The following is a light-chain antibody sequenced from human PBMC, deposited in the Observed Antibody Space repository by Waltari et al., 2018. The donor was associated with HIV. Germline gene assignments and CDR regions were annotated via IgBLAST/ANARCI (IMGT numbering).Light chain of an antibody. V-gene: IGLV2-14*01. J-gene: IGLJ1*01. CDR3: SSYTSSSTLYV. CDR1: SSDVGGYNY. Sequence: QAALTQPASVSGSPGQSITISCTGTSSDVGGYNYVSWYQQHPGKAPKLMISEVSKRPSVVTNRFSGSKSGNTASLTISGLQVEDEADYYCSSYTSSSTLYVFGTGTKVTVL. CDR2: EVS.